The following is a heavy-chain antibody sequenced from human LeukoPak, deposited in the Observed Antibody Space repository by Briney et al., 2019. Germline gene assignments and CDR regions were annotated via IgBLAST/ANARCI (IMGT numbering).Heavy chain of an antibody. V-gene: IGHV4-59*08. CDR3: ARQDDYGDYVAFDY. Sequence: SETLSLTCTVSGGSISSYDWSWIRQVPGKGLEWIGYIHYSGSTNYNPSLKSRVTISVDTSKNQFSLKLSSVTAADTAVYYCARQDDYGDYVAFDYWGQGTLVTVSS. J-gene: IGHJ4*02. CDR1: GGSISSYD. CDR2: IHYSGST. D-gene: IGHD4-17*01.